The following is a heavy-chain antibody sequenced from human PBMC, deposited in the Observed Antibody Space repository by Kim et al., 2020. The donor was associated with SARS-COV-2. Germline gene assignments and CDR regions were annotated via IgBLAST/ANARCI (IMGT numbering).Heavy chain of an antibody. V-gene: IGHV3-33*01. CDR3: GRGRGSYNYYMDV. J-gene: IGHJ6*03. Sequence: GGSLRLSCAASGFTFSSYGMHWVRLAPGKGLEWVAVIWLDGSNRYLADSVKGRFTISRDNSKNTLYLQMNSLRTEDTAVYYCGRGRGSYNYYMDVWGKGTTVTVSS. CDR2: IWLDGSNR. CDR1: GFTFSSYG. D-gene: IGHD3-10*01.